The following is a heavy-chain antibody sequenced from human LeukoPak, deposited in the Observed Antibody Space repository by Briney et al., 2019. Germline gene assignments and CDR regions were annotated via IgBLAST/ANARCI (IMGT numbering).Heavy chain of an antibody. V-gene: IGHV2-5*01. J-gene: IGHJ4*02. CDR3: VRRPPTSGWDTFDY. CDR1: GFSLSTSGVG. CDR2: IYWNDDK. Sequence: SGPTLVKPTQTLTLTCTFSGFSLSTSGVGVGWIRQPPGKALDWLALIYWNDDKRYSPSLKSRLTITKDTSKNQVVLTMTNMDPVDIATYYCVRRPPTSGWDTFDYWGQGSLVTVSS. D-gene: IGHD6-19*01.